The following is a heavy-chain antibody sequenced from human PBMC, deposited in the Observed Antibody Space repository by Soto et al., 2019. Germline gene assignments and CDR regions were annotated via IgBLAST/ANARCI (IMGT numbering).Heavy chain of an antibody. CDR3: ARSQESDSLYYDFWSGYWDGGMDA. V-gene: IGHV1-69*13. CDR2: IIPIFGTA. CDR1: GGTFSSYA. Sequence: SSVKVSCKASGGTFSSYAISWVRQAPGQGLEWMGGIIPIFGTANYAQKFQGRVTITADESTSTAYMELSSLRSEDTAVYYCARSQESDSLYYDFWSGYWDGGMDAWGQWTTVSVS. D-gene: IGHD3-3*01. J-gene: IGHJ6*02.